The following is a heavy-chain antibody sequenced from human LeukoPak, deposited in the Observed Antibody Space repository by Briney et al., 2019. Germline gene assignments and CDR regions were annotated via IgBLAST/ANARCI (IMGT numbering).Heavy chain of an antibody. CDR2: MKPSSGYT. Sequence: GASVKVSCKASGYTFTNYDINWVRQAPGQGLEWMGRMKPSSGYTGYAQKFQGRVTMTTDTSTSTVYMEVRGLRSDDTAMYYCARDVGITVADSFDPWGQGTLVTVSS. CDR3: ARDVGITVADSFDP. J-gene: IGHJ5*02. D-gene: IGHD6-13*01. CDR1: GYTFTNYD. V-gene: IGHV1-8*01.